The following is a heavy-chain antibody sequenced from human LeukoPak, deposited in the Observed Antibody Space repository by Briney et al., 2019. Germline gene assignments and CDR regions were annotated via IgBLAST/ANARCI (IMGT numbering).Heavy chain of an antibody. CDR2: IYYSGST. D-gene: IGHD3-3*01. CDR1: GGSVSSGSYY. Sequence: ASETLSLTCTVSGGSVSSGSYYWGWIRQPPGKGLEWIGYIYYSGSTNYNPSLKSRVTISVDTSKNQFSLKLSSVTAADTAVYYCARVQRSRADFWSGYLTNWFDPWGQGTLVTVSS. V-gene: IGHV4-61*01. CDR3: ARVQRSRADFWSGYLTNWFDP. J-gene: IGHJ5*02.